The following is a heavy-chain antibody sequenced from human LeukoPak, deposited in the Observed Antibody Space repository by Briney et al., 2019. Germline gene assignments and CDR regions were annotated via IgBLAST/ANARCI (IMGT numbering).Heavy chain of an antibody. V-gene: IGHV4-39*01. J-gene: IGHJ4*02. Sequence: SETLSLTCTVSGGSISTSNYYWGWIRQPPGKGLEWIGNIFYSGSTYYSPSLRSRVTISLDTSKNQFSLKLSSVTAADTAVYYCARLRYDSSGHFDYWGQGTLVTVSS. CDR3: ARLRYDSSGHFDY. D-gene: IGHD3-22*01. CDR2: IFYSGST. CDR1: GGSISTSNYY.